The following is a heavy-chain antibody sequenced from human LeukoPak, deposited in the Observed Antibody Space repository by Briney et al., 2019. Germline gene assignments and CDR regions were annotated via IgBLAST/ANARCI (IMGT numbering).Heavy chain of an antibody. CDR2: IGTAGDP. D-gene: IGHD6-19*01. Sequence: PGGSLRLSCAASGFTFSSYDMHWVRQATGKGLEWVSAIGTAGDPYYPGSVKGRFTISRENAKNSLYLQRNSRRAGDTAVYHCARVVGDSSGWYYFDYWGQGTLVTVSS. V-gene: IGHV3-13*05. CDR3: ARVVGDSSGWYYFDY. CDR1: GFTFSSYD. J-gene: IGHJ4*02.